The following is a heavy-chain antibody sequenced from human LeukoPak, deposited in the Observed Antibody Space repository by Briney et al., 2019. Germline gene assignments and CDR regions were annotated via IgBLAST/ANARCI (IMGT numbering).Heavy chain of an antibody. Sequence: SGPTLVNPTQTLTLTCTFSGFSLSTSGVGVGWIRQPPGKALEWLALIYWDGDKRYSTSLKSRLTITKDTSKDQVVLTMTDMDPADTATYYRAHGNVPYSDYAAFFHHWGQGTLVTVSS. CDR1: GFSLSTSGVG. D-gene: IGHD4-11*01. J-gene: IGHJ4*02. V-gene: IGHV2-5*02. CDR2: IYWDGDK. CDR3: AHGNVPYSDYAAFFHH.